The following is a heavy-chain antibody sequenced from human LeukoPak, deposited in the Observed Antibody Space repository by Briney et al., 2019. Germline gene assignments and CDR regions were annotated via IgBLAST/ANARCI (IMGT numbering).Heavy chain of an antibody. CDR2: TYYSGST. D-gene: IGHD2-15*01. J-gene: IGHJ4*02. CDR3: ARVVASTSIDS. CDR1: GGSISSSSYY. Sequence: SETLSLTCTVSGGSISSSSYYWGWIRQPPGKGLEWIGSTYYSGSTYYNPSLKSRVAISVDPSKNRFSLKLTSVTAADTAVYYCARVVASTSIDSWGQGTLVTVSS. V-gene: IGHV4-39*07.